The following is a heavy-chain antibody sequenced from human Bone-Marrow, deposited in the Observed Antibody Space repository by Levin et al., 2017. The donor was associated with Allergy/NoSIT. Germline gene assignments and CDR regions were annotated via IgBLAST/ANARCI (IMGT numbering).Heavy chain of an antibody. CDR3: ARVGEEDYYDSSGEFHVDY. CDR2: IKQDGSEK. Sequence: GGSLRLSCAASGFTFSSYWMSWVRQAPGKGLEWVANIKQDGSEKYYVDSVKGRFTISRDNAKNSLYLQMNSLRAEDTAVYYCARVGEEDYYDSSGEFHVDYWGQGTLVTVSS. V-gene: IGHV3-7*01. D-gene: IGHD3-22*01. CDR1: GFTFSSYW. J-gene: IGHJ4*02.